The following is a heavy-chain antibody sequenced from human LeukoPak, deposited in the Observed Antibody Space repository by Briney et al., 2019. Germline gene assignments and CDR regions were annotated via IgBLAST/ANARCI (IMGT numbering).Heavy chain of an antibody. Sequence: GASVKVSCKASGGTFSSYAISWVRQAPGQGLEWMGGIIPIFGTANYAQKFQGRVTITADKSTSTAYMELSSLRSEDTAVYYCARAGPYCGGDCYQTASFDYWGQGTLVTVSS. CDR2: IIPIFGTA. V-gene: IGHV1-69*06. J-gene: IGHJ4*02. CDR1: GGTFSSYA. CDR3: ARAGPYCGGDCYQTASFDY. D-gene: IGHD2-21*02.